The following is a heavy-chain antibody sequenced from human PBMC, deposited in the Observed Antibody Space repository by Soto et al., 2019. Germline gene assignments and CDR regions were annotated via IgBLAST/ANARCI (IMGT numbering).Heavy chain of an antibody. V-gene: IGHV4-59*01. D-gene: IGHD3-10*01. CDR3: ARVGGSGNRDFDY. CDR2: IYYSGST. Sequence: SETLSLTCTVSGGSISSYYWSWIRQPPGKGLEWIGYIYYSGSTNYNPSLKSRVTISVDTSKNQFSLKLSSVSAADTAVYYCARVGGSGNRDFDYWGQGTLVTVSS. CDR1: GGSISSYY. J-gene: IGHJ4*02.